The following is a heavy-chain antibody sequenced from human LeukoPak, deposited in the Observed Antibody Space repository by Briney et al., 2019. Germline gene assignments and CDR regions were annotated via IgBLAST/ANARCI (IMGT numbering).Heavy chain of an antibody. V-gene: IGHV1-69*05. J-gene: IGHJ4*02. CDR2: IIPIFGTA. D-gene: IGHD1-26*01. CDR3: ATALLGATTRGFFDY. CDR1: GGTFSSYA. Sequence: SVKVSCXASGGTFSSYAISWVRRAPGQGLEWMGGIIPIFGTANYAQKFQGRVTITTDESTSTAYMELSSLRSEDTAVYYCATALLGATTRGFFDYWGQGTLVTVSS.